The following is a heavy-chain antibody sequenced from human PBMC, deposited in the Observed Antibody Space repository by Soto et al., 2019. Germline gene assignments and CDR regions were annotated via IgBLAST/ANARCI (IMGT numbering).Heavy chain of an antibody. CDR3: ARAVAGFGYYYYGMDV. D-gene: IGHD6-19*01. V-gene: IGHV1-18*01. CDR1: GYTFTSYG. CDR2: ISAYNGNT. J-gene: IGHJ6*02. Sequence: ASVKVSCKASGYTFTSYGISWVRQAPGQGLEWMGWISAYNGNTNYAQKLQGRVTMTTDTSTSTAYMELRSLRSDGTAVYYCARAVAGFGYYYYGMDVWGQGTTVTVSS.